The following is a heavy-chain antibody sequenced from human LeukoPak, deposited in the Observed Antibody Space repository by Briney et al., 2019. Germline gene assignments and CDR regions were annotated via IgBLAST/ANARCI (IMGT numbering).Heavy chain of an antibody. CDR3: ARGPALPKPKRFDY. CDR2: INHSGST. V-gene: IGHV4-34*01. J-gene: IGHJ4*02. Sequence: SETLPLTCAVYGGSFSGYYWSWIRQPPGKGLEWIGEINHSGSTNYNPSLKSRVTISVDTSKNQFSLKLSSVTAADTAVYYCARGPALPKPKRFDYWGQGTLVTVSS. CDR1: GGSFSGYY.